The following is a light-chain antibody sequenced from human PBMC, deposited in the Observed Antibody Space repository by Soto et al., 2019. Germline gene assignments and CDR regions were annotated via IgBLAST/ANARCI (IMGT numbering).Light chain of an antibody. CDR1: HDISSW. CDR2: AAS. V-gene: IGKV1-12*01. Sequence: DIQMTQSPSSVSASVGDRVSITCRASHDISSWLAWYQCKAGEAPKLLIYAASHLQRGVPSRFSGGGSGTFFTLTIDSLQPEDFASYYCQQGYSSPLTFGQGTRL. J-gene: IGKJ5*01. CDR3: QQGYSSPLT.